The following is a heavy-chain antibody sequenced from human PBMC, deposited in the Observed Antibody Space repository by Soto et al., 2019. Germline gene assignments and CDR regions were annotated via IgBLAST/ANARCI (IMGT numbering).Heavy chain of an antibody. CDR2: IYYSGST. J-gene: IGHJ4*02. CDR1: GGSISSYY. Sequence: PSETLSLTCTVSGGSISSYYWSWIRQPPGKGLEWIGYIYYSGSTNYNPSLKSRVTISVDTSKNQFSLKLSSVTAADTAVYYCARALSYYDFWSGLDYWGQGTLVTVSS. V-gene: IGHV4-59*01. D-gene: IGHD3-3*01. CDR3: ARALSYYDFWSGLDY.